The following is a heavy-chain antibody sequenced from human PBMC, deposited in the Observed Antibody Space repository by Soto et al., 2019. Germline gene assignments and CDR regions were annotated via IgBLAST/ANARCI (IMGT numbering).Heavy chain of an antibody. CDR3: ARTSADYYLDY. D-gene: IGHD3-9*01. V-gene: IGHV3-72*01. CDR2: TRKKANSYTT. Sequence: WVRQAPGKGLEWVGRTRKKANSYTTEYAASVKGRFTISRDDSKNSLYLQMNSLKTEDTAVYYCARTSADYYLDYWGQGTLVTVSS. J-gene: IGHJ4*02.